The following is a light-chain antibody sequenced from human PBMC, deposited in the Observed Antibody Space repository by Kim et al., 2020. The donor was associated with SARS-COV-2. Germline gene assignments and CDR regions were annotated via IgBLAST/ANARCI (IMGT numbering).Light chain of an antibody. J-gene: IGKJ4*01. V-gene: IGKV3-20*01. CDR3: QQSHTAPLLT. CDR1: QSVTSDY. CDR2: GAS. Sequence: EIVLTQSPGALCLSPGERATLSCRASQSVTSDYLAWYQQRPGQAPRLLIYGASSRATGIPDRFSASGSGTDFTLTITSLQPEDFATYYCQQSHTAPLLTFGGGTKVDIK.